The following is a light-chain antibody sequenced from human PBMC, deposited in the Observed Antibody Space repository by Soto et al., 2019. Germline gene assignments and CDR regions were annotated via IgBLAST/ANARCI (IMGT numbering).Light chain of an antibody. CDR2: DVS. J-gene: IGKJ2*01. V-gene: IGKV1-5*01. CDR1: QTINNW. Sequence: DIQMTQSPSTLSASVGDRVTITCRASQTINNWLAWYQQKPGKAPTLLIYDVSTLESGVPPRFSGSGGGTEFTLTISGLQPEDFATYYCQQYDGNFGQGTRLEI. CDR3: QQYDGN.